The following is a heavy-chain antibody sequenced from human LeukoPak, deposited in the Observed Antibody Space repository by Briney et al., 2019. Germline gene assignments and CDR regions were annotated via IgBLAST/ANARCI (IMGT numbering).Heavy chain of an antibody. CDR2: ISTYNGNT. CDR3: ARDSCSSTSCYGSREYYGMDV. J-gene: IGHJ6*02. V-gene: IGHV1-18*01. Sequence: ASVKVSCKASGYTFTSYGINWVRQAPGQGLEWMGWISTYNGNTNYAQKLQGRVTMTTDTSTSTAYMELRSLRSDDTAVYYCARDSCSSTSCYGSREYYGMDVWGQGTTVTVSS. CDR1: GYTFTSYG. D-gene: IGHD2-2*01.